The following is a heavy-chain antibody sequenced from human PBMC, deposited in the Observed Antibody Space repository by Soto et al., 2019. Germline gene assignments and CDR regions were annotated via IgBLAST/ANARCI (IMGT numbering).Heavy chain of an antibody. Sequence: SVKVSCKASGGTFSSYAISWVRQAPGQGLEWMGGIIPIFGTANYAQKFQGRVTITADKSTSTAYMELSSLRSEDTAVYYCARGPGVGSYYGSGSYYRVSDAFDIWGQGTMVTVSS. CDR2: IIPIFGTA. CDR1: GGTFSSYA. D-gene: IGHD3-10*01. V-gene: IGHV1-69*06. CDR3: ARGPGVGSYYGSGSYYRVSDAFDI. J-gene: IGHJ3*02.